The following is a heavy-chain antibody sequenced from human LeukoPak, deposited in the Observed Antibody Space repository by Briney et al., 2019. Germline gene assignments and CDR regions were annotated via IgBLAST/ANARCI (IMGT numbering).Heavy chain of an antibody. J-gene: IGHJ4*02. CDR2: ISYDGSNK. CDR3: AREVTTVGSTRFDS. Sequence: GRSLRLSCAASGFTFSSYAMHWVRQAPGKGLEWVALISYDGSNKYYADSVKGRFTISRDNSKNTLYLQMNSLRAEDTAVYYCAREVTTVGSTRFDSWGQGTPVTVSS. CDR1: GFTFSSYA. V-gene: IGHV3-30-3*01. D-gene: IGHD4-17*01.